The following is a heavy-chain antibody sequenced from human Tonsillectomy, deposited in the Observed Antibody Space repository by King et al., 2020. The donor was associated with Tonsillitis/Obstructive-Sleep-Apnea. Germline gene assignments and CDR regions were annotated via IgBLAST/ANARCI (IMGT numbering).Heavy chain of an antibody. V-gene: IGHV6-1*01. J-gene: IGHJ5*02. CDR1: GDSVSSNSAA. D-gene: IGHD6-19*01. CDR2: TYYRSKWYN. CDR3: AIAGRSSGWYRGFSNWLDP. Sequence: VQLQQSGPGLVKPSQTLSLTCAISGDSVSSNSAAWNWIRQSPSRGLEWLGRTYYRSKWYNDYAVSVKSRITINPDTSKNQFSLQLNSVTPEDTAVYYCAIAGRSSGWYRGFSNWLDPWGQGTLVTVSS.